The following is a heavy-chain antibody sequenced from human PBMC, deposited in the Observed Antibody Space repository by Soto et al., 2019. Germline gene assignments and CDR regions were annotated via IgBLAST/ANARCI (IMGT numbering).Heavy chain of an antibody. V-gene: IGHV3-23*01. CDR2: ISGSGGST. J-gene: IGHJ4*02. Sequence: PGGSLRLSCAASGFTFSSYVMSWVLQAPGKGLEWVSAISGSGGSTYYADSVKGRFTISRDNSKNTLYLQMNSLRAEDTAVYYCAKDAKGNLAYFDYWGQGTLVTVSS. D-gene: IGHD1-1*01. CDR1: GFTFSSYV. CDR3: AKDAKGNLAYFDY.